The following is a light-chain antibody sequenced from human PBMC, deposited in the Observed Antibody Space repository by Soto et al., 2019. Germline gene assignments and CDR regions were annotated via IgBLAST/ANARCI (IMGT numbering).Light chain of an antibody. J-gene: IGKJ5*01. CDR1: QSVSSN. Sequence: EIVMTQSPATLSVSPGERATLSCRASQSVSSNLAWYQQKPGQAPRPLIYGASTRATGIPARFSGSGSGTEFTLTISSLQSEDFAVYYCQQYNNLLITFGQGTRLEIK. CDR2: GAS. CDR3: QQYNNLLIT. V-gene: IGKV3-15*01.